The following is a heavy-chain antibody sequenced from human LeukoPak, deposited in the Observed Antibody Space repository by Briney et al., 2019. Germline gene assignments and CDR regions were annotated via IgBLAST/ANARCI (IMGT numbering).Heavy chain of an antibody. D-gene: IGHD2-21*01. CDR2: IKQDGSKK. V-gene: IGHV3-7*01. CDR3: ARDRDWYTFDY. J-gene: IGHJ4*02. Sequence: GGSLRLSCVASGFPFSSYWMTWVRQAPGKGLEWVANIKQDGSKKSYVDSVKGRFTISRDNAKNSLYLQMNSLRAEDTAAYYCARDRDWYTFDYWGQGALVTVSS. CDR1: GFPFSSYW.